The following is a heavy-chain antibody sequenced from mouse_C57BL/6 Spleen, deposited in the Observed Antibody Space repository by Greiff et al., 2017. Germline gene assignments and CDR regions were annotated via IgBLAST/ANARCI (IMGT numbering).Heavy chain of an antibody. D-gene: IGHD1-1*01. J-gene: IGHJ2*01. CDR1: GFTFSDYG. CDR3: ASYYGSSYYFDY. Sequence: EVQLVESGGGLVKPGGSLKLSCAASGFTFSDYGMHWVRQAPEKGLEWVAYISSCSSTIYYADTVKGRFTISRDNAKNTLFLQMTSLRTEDTAMYYCASYYGSSYYFDYWGQGTTLTVSS. CDR2: ISSCSSTI. V-gene: IGHV5-17*01.